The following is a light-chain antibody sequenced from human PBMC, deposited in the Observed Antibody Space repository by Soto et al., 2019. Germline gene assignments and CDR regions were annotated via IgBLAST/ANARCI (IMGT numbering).Light chain of an antibody. V-gene: IGLV2-23*02. J-gene: IGLJ1*01. CDR2: EVN. Sequence: QSVLTQPASVSGSPGQSITISCAGTGSDVGAYNLVSWYQQHPGKAPKLLICEVNTRPSGISNRFSGSKSGETASLTISGLQAEHEVAYFCSSYEGTVAYVFRPGTEVPVL. CDR1: GSDVGAYNL. CDR3: SSYEGTVAYV.